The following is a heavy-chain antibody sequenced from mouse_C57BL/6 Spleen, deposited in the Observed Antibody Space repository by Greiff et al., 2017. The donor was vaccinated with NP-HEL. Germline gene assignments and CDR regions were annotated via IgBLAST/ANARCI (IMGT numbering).Heavy chain of an antibody. CDR3: ARERYYGSTLYWYFDV. CDR2: IYPGDGDT. V-gene: IGHV1-80*01. D-gene: IGHD1-1*01. CDR1: GYAFSSYW. J-gene: IGHJ1*03. Sequence: VQLQQSGAELVKPGASVKISCKASGYAFSSYWMNWVKQRPGKGLEWIGQIYPGDGDTNYNGKFKGKATLTADKSSSTAYMQLSSLTSEDSAVYFCARERYYGSTLYWYFDVWGTGTTVTVSS.